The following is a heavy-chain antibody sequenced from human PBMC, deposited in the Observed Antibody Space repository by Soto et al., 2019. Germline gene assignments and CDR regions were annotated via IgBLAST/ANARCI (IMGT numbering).Heavy chain of an antibody. CDR3: TKASSGYYYDWFDY. CDR1: GFTFSSYG. V-gene: IGHV3-30*18. D-gene: IGHD3-22*01. CDR2: ISYDGSNK. J-gene: IGHJ4*02. Sequence: GGSLRLSCAASGFTFSSYGMHWIRQAPGKGLEWVAVISYDGSNKYYADSVKGRLTISRDNSKNTLYLQMNSLRAENTAVYYCTKASSGYYYDWFDYWGQGTLVTVSS.